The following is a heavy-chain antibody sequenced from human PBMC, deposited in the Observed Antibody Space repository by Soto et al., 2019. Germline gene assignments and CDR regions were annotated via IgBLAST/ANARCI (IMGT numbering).Heavy chain of an antibody. D-gene: IGHD3-10*01. CDR2: IIPIFGTA. CDR3: ARTNMVRGYWYFDL. CDR1: GGTFSSYA. J-gene: IGHJ2*01. V-gene: IGHV1-69*01. Sequence: QVQLVQSGAEVKKPGSSVKVSCKASGGTFSSYAISWVRQAPGQVLEWMGGIIPIFGTANYAQKFQGRVTITAEASTSTAYMELRSLRSEDTAVYYCARTNMVRGYWYFDLWGRGTLVTVSS.